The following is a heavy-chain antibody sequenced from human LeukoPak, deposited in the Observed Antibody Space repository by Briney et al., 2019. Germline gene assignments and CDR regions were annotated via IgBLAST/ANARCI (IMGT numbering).Heavy chain of an antibody. V-gene: IGHV3-48*01. CDR2: ISSSSSTI. J-gene: IGHJ6*03. Sequence: GGSLRLSCAASGFTFSSYSMNWVRQAPGKGLEWVSCISSSSSTIYYADSVKGRFTISRDNAKNSLYLQMNSLRAEDTAVYYCARDLGYSYGPYYMDVWGKGTTVTVSS. D-gene: IGHD5-18*01. CDR3: ARDLGYSYGPYYMDV. CDR1: GFTFSSYS.